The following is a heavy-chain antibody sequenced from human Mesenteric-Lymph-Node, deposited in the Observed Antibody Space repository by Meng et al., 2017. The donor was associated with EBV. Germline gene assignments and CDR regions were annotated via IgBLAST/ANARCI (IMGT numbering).Heavy chain of an antibody. D-gene: IGHD3-10*01. V-gene: IGHV4-4*02. J-gene: IGHJ5*02. CDR3: AKANSSGRSSWFDP. CDR2: VFHSGTT. Sequence: VHRQESGPGLVKPSGTLSPTCAVSGGSSTTNNWWSWVRQPPGKGLEWIGEVFHSGTTNSNASLRSRLTITVDKSKNQFSLKLTSVTAADTAVYYCAKANSSGRSSWFDPWGQGTLVTVSS. CDR1: GGSSTTNNW.